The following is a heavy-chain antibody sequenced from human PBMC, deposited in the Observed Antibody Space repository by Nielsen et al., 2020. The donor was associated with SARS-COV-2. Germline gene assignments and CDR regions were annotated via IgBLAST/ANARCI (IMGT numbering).Heavy chain of an antibody. V-gene: IGHV3-15*01. CDR1: GFTFSNPW. Sequence: GESLKISCAASGFTFSNPWMNWVRQAPGKGLEWVGRIKSKIDGTTTDYAAPVKGRITISRDDSRNTVYLQMNSLKTEDTAVYWCTDGMDIWGQGTTVIVSS. CDR2: IKSKIDGTTT. CDR3: TDGMDI. J-gene: IGHJ6*02.